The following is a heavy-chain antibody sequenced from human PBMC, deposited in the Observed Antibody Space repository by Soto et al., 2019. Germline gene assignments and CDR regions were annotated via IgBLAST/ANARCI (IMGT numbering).Heavy chain of an antibody. J-gene: IGHJ4*02. CDR2: IYHSGTT. Sequence: QVQLQESGPGLVKPSQTLSLTCTVSGGSISNGGYYWTWIRHHPGKGLEWIGYIYHSGTTYYSPSLKSRVTISVDTSKNQLSLKLSSVTAADTAVYYCARGRGFGGNSYYFDYWGQGTLVTVSS. CDR3: ARGRGFGGNSYYFDY. D-gene: IGHD2-21*02. V-gene: IGHV4-31*03. CDR1: GGSISNGGYY.